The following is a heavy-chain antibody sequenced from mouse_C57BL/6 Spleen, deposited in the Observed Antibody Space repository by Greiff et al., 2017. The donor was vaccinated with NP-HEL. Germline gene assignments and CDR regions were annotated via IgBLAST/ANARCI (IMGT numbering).Heavy chain of an antibody. Sequence: GQRKQGGPERVKPGASGKISCKASGYAFSSSWMNWVKQRPGKGLEWIGRIYPGDGDTNYNGKFKGKATLTADKSSSTAYMQLSSLTSEDSAVYFCARGTVVSHFDYWGQGTTLTVSS. V-gene: IGHV1-82*01. CDR2: IYPGDGDT. CDR1: GYAFSSSW. CDR3: ARGTVVSHFDY. J-gene: IGHJ2*01. D-gene: IGHD1-1*01.